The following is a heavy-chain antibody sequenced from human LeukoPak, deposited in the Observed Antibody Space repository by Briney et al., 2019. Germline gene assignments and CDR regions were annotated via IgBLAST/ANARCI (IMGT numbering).Heavy chain of an antibody. CDR3: ARGSAPPSRGDYFDY. CDR2: ISSSSSTI. Sequence: GGSLRLSCAASGFTFSSYSMNWVRQAPGKGLEWVSYISSSSSTIYYADSVKGRFTISRDNAKNSLYLQMNSLRAEDTAVYYCARGSAPPSRGDYFDYWGQGTLVTVSS. V-gene: IGHV3-48*04. D-gene: IGHD3-10*01. J-gene: IGHJ4*02. CDR1: GFTFSSYS.